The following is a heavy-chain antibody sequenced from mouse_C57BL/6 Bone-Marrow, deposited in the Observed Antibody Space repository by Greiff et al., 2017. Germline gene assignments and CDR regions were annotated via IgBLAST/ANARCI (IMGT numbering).Heavy chain of an antibody. J-gene: IGHJ2*01. CDR3: AINPGGY. CDR2: IDPSDSYT. Sequence: VQLQQPGAELVMPGASVKLSCKASGYTFTSYWMHWVKQRPGQGLEWIGEIDPSDSYTNYNQKLKGKSTLTVDKSSSTAYIQLSSLTSEDSAVYYCAINPGGYWGQGTTRTVSS. V-gene: IGHV1-69*01. CDR1: GYTFTSYW.